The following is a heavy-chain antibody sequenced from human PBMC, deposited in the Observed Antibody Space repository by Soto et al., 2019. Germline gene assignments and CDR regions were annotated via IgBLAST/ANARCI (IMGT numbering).Heavy chain of an antibody. CDR3: ASQKYGDYDY. CDR1: GGYFSGYY. J-gene: IGHJ4*02. Sequence: PSETMSLTCAVYGGYFSGYYWSWIRQHPGKGLEWIGYIYYSGSTNHNPSLKSRVTISVDTSKNQFSLKLSSVTAADTAVYYCASQKYGDYDYWGQGTLVTVSS. D-gene: IGHD4-17*01. V-gene: IGHV4-34*09. CDR2: IYYSGST.